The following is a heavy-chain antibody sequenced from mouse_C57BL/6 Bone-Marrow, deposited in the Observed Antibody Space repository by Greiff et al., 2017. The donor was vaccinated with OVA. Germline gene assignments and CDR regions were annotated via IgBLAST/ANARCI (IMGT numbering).Heavy chain of an antibody. CDR3: ARGDYDVDY. Sequence: QVQLKQPGAELVRPGSSVKLSCKASGYTFTSYWMDWVKQRPGQGLEWIGNIYPSDSETHYNQKFKDKATLTVDKSSSTAYMQLSSLTSEDSAVYYCARGDYDVDYWGQGTTLTVSS. V-gene: IGHV1-61*01. CDR1: GYTFTSYW. CDR2: IYPSDSET. D-gene: IGHD2-4*01. J-gene: IGHJ2*01.